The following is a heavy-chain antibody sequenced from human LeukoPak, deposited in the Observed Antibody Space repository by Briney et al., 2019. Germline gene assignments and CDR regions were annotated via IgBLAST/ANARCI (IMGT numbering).Heavy chain of an antibody. CDR1: GGTFSSYA. Sequence: SVKVSCKASGGTFSSYAISWVRQAPGQGLEWMGGIIPIFGTADYAQKFQGRVTITTDESTSTAYMELSSLRSEDTAVYYCARGSSETYYYDSSGTGGFDPWGQGTLVTVSS. V-gene: IGHV1-69*05. CDR2: IIPIFGTA. CDR3: ARGSSETYYYDSSGTGGFDP. J-gene: IGHJ5*02. D-gene: IGHD3-22*01.